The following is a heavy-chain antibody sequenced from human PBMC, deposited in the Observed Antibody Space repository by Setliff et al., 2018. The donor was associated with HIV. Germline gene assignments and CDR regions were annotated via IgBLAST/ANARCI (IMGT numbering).Heavy chain of an antibody. Sequence: PGGSLRLSCGASGFTFSSYGMHWVRQAPGKGLEWVTFIRYDGSDKYYADSVKGRFTISRDNSKNTLSLQMNSLRAEDTAVYYCVRAPRSFPRPLDYWGQGTLVTVSS. CDR1: GFTFSSYG. CDR2: IRYDGSDK. D-gene: IGHD1-1*01. J-gene: IGHJ4*02. CDR3: VRAPRSFPRPLDY. V-gene: IGHV3-30*02.